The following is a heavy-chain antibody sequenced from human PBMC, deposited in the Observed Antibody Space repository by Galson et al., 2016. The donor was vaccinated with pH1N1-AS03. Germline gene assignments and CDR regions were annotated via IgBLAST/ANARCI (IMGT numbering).Heavy chain of an antibody. CDR1: GFSLTTRGKA. Sequence: PALVKPTQTLTLTCSFSGFSLTTRGKAVGWVRQPPGKALEWLALIYWDDDKRYNPFLRNRVTISKDTSQNLVVLTMANMDPVDTGTYYCAHRGGDSVVGGGMTYFFDYWGQGALVTVSS. J-gene: IGHJ4*02. D-gene: IGHD3-16*01. CDR2: IYWDDDK. CDR3: AHRGGDSVVGGGMTYFFDY. V-gene: IGHV2-5*02.